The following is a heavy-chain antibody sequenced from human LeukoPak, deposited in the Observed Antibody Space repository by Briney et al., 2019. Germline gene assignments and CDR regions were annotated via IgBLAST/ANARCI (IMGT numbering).Heavy chain of an antibody. CDR3: ARGRPHGNDY. V-gene: IGHV3-74*01. CDR2: IASDGNST. J-gene: IGHJ4*02. CDR1: GFIFSNYA. Sequence: GGSLRLSCAVSGFIFSNYAMTWVRQAPGKGLVWVSRIASDGNSTAYADSVKGRFSISRDNAKNTLYLQMNSLRVEDTAVYYCARGRPHGNDYWGQGTLVTVPS. D-gene: IGHD4-23*01.